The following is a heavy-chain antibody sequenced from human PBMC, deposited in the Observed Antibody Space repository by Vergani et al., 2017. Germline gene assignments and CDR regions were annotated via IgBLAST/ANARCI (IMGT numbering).Heavy chain of an antibody. V-gene: IGHV1-3*01. CDR2: INAGNGNT. D-gene: IGHD3-3*01. Sequence: QVQLVQSGAEVKKPGASVKVSCKASGYPFTSYAMHWVRQAPGQRLEWMGWINAGNGNTKNSQKFQGRVTITRDTSASTADMELSSLRSEDTAVYYCATSVDFWSGYFGKIWGQGTLVTVSS. CDR1: GYPFTSYA. J-gene: IGHJ4*02. CDR3: ATSVDFWSGYFGKI.